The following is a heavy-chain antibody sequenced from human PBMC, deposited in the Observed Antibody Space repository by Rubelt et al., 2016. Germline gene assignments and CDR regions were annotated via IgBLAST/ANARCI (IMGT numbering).Heavy chain of an antibody. J-gene: IGHJ6*02. V-gene: IGHV1-24*01. CDR3: SGDQDCSGGSCYYSGPSYYYYGMDV. D-gene: IGHD2-15*01. CDR1: GYTLTELS. Sequence: LVQSGAEVKKPGASVKVSCKVSGYTLTELSMHWVRQAPGKGLEWMGGFDPEDGETIYAQKFQGRVTMTEDTSTDTAYMELSSMRSEDTAVYYCSGDQDCSGGSCYYSGPSYYYYGMDVWGQGTTVTVSS. CDR2: FDPEDGET.